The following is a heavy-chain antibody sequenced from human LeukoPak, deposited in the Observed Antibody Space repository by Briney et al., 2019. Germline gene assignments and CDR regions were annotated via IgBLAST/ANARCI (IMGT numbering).Heavy chain of an antibody. J-gene: IGHJ4*02. D-gene: IGHD6-13*01. V-gene: IGHV3-23*01. CDR2: ISGNGVST. CDR1: GFTFSTYA. CDR3: AKPQYDSSWYYFDY. Sequence: GGSLRLSCAASGFTFSTYAMSWVRQAPGKGLEWVLTISGNGVSTYYANSVKGRFTISRDNSKNTLWLQMNSLRAEDTALYYCAKPQYDSSWYYFDYWGQGTLVTVSS.